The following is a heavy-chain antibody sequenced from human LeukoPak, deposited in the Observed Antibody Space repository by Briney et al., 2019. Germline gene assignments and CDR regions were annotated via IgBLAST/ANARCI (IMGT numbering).Heavy chain of an antibody. CDR3: TRDLMDYDVSTGLHHYYMDV. CDR1: GFTFSSYW. CDR2: INGDGRNI. Sequence: GGSLRLSCVASGFTFSSYWMHWVRQDPRKGLVWVSRINGDGRNINYADSVRGRFTISRDNAKNTLYLQMNTLRVEDMAVYYCTRDLMDYDVSTGLHHYYMDVWGQGTTVTVSS. D-gene: IGHD3-9*01. V-gene: IGHV3-74*01. J-gene: IGHJ6*02.